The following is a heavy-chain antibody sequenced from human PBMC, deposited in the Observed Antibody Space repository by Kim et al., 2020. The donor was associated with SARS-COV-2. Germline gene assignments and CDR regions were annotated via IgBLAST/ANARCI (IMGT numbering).Heavy chain of an antibody. D-gene: IGHD6-19*01. J-gene: IGHJ6*02. CDR3: ARGVAVAPHYYYHYGMDV. CDR1: EFAFSTLW. Sequence: GGSLRLSCAASEFAFSTLWLSWARQPQGRGLDGLAFLKQDPFENSYVASLKGRFTIPRDNTKNLVYLQMNSLRAEDTAVYYCARGVAVAPHYYYHYGMDVWGQGTTVTVSS. V-gene: IGHV3-7*03. CDR2: LKQDPFEN.